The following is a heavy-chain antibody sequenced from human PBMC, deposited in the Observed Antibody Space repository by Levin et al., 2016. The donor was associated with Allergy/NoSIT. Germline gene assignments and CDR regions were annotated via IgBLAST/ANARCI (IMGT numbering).Heavy chain of an antibody. CDR1: GYTFTGYY. D-gene: IGHD6-13*01. CDR3: ARERIAAAADYYYYGMDV. Sequence: ASVKVSCKASGYTFTGYYMHWVRQAPGQGLEWMGWINPNSGGTNYAQKFQGWVTMTRDTSISTAYMELSRLRSDDTAVYYCARERIAAAADYYYYGMDVWGQGTTVTVSS. V-gene: IGHV1-2*04. CDR2: INPNSGGT. J-gene: IGHJ6*02.